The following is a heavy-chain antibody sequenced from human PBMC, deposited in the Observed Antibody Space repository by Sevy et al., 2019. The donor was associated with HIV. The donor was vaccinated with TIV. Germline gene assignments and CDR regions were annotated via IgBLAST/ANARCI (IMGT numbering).Heavy chain of an antibody. CDR1: GFNFSAAA. V-gene: IGHV3-73*01. J-gene: IGHJ4*02. CDR3: TKHSHADY. CDR2: IRSEGKNYAT. Sequence: GGSLRLSCAASGFNFSAAAMHWVRQASGKGLEWVGRIRSEGKNYATAYAVSVTGRFTNYRDDSKKMVFLQMSSLKTEDTAVYYCTKHSHADYWGRGTLVTVSS.